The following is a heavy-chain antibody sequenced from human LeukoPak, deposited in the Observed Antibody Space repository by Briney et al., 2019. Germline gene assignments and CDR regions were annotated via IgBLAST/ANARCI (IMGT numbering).Heavy chain of an antibody. Sequence: PGGSLRLSCAASGFTFSDSYMSWIRQVPGKGLEWISYISDSADTIYYADSVKGRFTISRDNAKNSLYLQMNGLRAEDTAVYYCAREGGDWGEGYFDYWGQGTLVTVSS. CDR2: ISDSADTI. CDR1: GFTFSDSY. V-gene: IGHV3-11*01. CDR3: AREGGDWGEGYFDY. D-gene: IGHD3-16*01. J-gene: IGHJ4*02.